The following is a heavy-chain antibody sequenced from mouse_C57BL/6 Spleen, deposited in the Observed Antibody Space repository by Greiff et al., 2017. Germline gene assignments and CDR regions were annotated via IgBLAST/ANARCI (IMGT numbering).Heavy chain of an antibody. CDR3: ARKGYRSYAMDY. CDR2: IWSGGGT. V-gene: IGHV2-2*01. J-gene: IGHJ4*01. CDR1: GFSLTSYG. Sequence: VQLVESGPGLVQPSPSLSITCTVSGFSLTSYGVHWVRQSPGKGLEWLGVIWSGGGTDYNAAFISRLSISKDNSKSQVFFKMNRLQADDTAIYYCARKGYRSYAMDYWGQGTSVTVSS. D-gene: IGHD5-1-1*01.